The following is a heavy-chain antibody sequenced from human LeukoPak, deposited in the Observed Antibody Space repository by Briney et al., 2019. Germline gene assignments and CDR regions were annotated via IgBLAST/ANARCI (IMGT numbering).Heavy chain of an antibody. Sequence: GGSLRLSCAASGFTFSNAWMSWVRQAPGKGLEWVGRIKSKTDGGTTDYAAPVEGRFTISRDDSKNTLYLQMNSLKTEDTAVYYCTTGGVADYYYYYGMDVWGQGTTVTVSS. V-gene: IGHV3-15*01. J-gene: IGHJ6*02. CDR2: IKSKTDGGTT. D-gene: IGHD2-15*01. CDR3: TTGGVADYYYYYGMDV. CDR1: GFTFSNAW.